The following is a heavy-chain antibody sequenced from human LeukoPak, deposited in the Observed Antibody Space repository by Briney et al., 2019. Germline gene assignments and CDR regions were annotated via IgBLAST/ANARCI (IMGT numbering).Heavy chain of an antibody. D-gene: IGHD5-18*01. CDR1: GFTVSSNY. CDR3: ARREIGGYTYGTDAFNI. J-gene: IGHJ3*02. V-gene: IGHV3-53*01. Sequence: GGSLRLSCAASGFTVSSNYMSWVRQAPGKGLEWVSIIYIGSRTYYADSVKGRFTISRDNSKNTLYLQMNSLRVEDTAVYYCARREIGGYTYGTDAFNIWGQGAMVAVSS. CDR2: IYIGSRT.